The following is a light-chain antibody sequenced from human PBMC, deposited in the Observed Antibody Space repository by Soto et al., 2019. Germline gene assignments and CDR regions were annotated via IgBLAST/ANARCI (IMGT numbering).Light chain of an antibody. V-gene: IGKV1-5*01. Sequence: DIQMTQSPSALSASVGDRVTITCRASQSFSSWLAWYQQKPVKAPRLLIYDASYLERGVPTRFSGSGSGTEFTLTISDQQPDDLATYYCQQYKNFWTFGPGTKVEL. CDR3: QQYKNFWT. J-gene: IGKJ1*01. CDR1: QSFSSW. CDR2: DAS.